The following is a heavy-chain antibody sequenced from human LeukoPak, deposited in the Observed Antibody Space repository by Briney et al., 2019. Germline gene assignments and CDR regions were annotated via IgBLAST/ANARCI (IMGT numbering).Heavy chain of an antibody. CDR1: GGSISGYF. J-gene: IGHJ3*02. CDR3: ARDLSHSYGFIGDAFDI. V-gene: IGHV4-59*12. CDR2: IYYSGST. D-gene: IGHD5-18*01. Sequence: PSETLSPTCTVSGGSISGYFWSWVRQPPGKGLEWIGYIYYSGSTNYNPSLKSRVTMSVDTSKNQFSLKLSSVTAADTAVYYCARDLSHSYGFIGDAFDIWGQGTMVTVSS.